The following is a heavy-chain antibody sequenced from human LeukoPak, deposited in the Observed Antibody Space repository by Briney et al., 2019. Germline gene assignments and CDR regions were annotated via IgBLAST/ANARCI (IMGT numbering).Heavy chain of an antibody. CDR3: ARQKETTDSGFDY. CDR2: IYYSGST. CDR1: GGSISSSSYY. V-gene: IGHV4-39*01. J-gene: IGHJ4*02. D-gene: IGHD4-17*01. Sequence: SETLSLTCTVSGGSISSSSYYWGWIRQPPGKGLEWIGSIYYSGSTYCNPSLKSRVTISVDTSKNQFSLKLSSVTAADTAVYYCARQKETTDSGFDYWGQGTLVTVSS.